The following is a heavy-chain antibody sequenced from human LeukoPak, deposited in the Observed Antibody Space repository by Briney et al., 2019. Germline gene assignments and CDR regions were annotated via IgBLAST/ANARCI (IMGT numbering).Heavy chain of an antibody. V-gene: IGHV3-23*01. CDR1: GFTFNTYA. CDR2: ITGTDGST. D-gene: IGHD4-17*01. CDR3: AKDAWGKVTSFVY. Sequence: GGSLRLSCAASGFTFNTYAMSWVRQAPGKGLEWVSGITGTDGSTDYADSVKSRFTISRDNSKNTLYLQMNSLRADDTAVYFCAKDAWGKVTSFVYWGQSTRLTVSS. J-gene: IGHJ1*01.